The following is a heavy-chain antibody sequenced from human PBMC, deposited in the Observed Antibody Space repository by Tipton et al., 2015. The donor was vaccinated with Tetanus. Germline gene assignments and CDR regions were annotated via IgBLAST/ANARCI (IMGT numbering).Heavy chain of an antibody. CDR1: GFTFSSSW. CDR2: INGGGNEK. J-gene: IGHJ4*02. CDR3: ARDPERGALNY. D-gene: IGHD1-26*01. V-gene: IGHV3-7*01. Sequence: SLRLSCAVPGFTFSSSWMSWVRQVPGKGLEWVANINGGGNEKYYVDPVKGRFTISRDNARNSLYLQINSLRVDDTADYYCARDPERGALNYWGQGTRVTVSS.